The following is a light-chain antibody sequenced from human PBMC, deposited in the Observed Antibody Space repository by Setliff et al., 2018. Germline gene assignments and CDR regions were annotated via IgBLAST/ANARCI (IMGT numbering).Light chain of an antibody. CDR3: CSYAGNRLWV. CDR2: DVN. Sequence: QSALTQPASVSGSPGQSITISCTGSSSDVGGCSYVSWYQQHPDKASKLMIYDVNKRPSGVSNRFSGSKSGNTASLTISGLQVEDEADYFCCSYAGNRLWVFGGGTKVTVL. V-gene: IGLV2-23*02. CDR1: SSDVGGCSY. J-gene: IGLJ3*02.